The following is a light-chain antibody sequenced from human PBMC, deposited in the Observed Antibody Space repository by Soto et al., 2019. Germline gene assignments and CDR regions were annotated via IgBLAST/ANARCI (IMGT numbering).Light chain of an antibody. Sequence: QLVLTESSSASASLGSSVKLTCTLSSGHSSYIIAWHQQQPGKAPRYLMKLDGSGSYNQGSGVPDRFSGPSSGADRYLTISNLQFEDEADYYCETWDSNTHTVFGGGTKLTVL. CDR2: LDGSGSY. CDR3: ETWDSNTHTV. J-gene: IGLJ2*01. CDR1: SGHSSYI. V-gene: IGLV4-60*02.